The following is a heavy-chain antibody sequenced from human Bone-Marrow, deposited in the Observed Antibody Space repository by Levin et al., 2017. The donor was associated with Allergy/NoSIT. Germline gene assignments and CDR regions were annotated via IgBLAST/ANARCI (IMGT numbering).Heavy chain of an antibody. Sequence: LSLTCAASGFSFRSFGMHWVRQAPGKGLEWVAVISYDGNDQYYADSVKGRFSISRDTPNNTLYLQMNSLRTEDTAVYYCAKDVVFGTSSWALDYWGQGTLVTVSS. CDR1: GFSFRSFG. J-gene: IGHJ4*02. CDR3: AKDVVFGTSSWALDY. V-gene: IGHV3-30*18. D-gene: IGHD6-13*01. CDR2: ISYDGNDQ.